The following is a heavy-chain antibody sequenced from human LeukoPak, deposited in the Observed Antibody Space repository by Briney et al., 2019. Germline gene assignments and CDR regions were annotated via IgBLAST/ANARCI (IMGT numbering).Heavy chain of an antibody. D-gene: IGHD1-1*01. J-gene: IGHJ4*02. CDR1: GFTFSSYE. CDR2: ISGRTGGT. Sequence: GGSLRLSCAASGFTFSSYEMNWVRQAPGKGLEWVSAISGRTGGTYYADSVKGRFTISRDNSKSTLYLQMDSLRAEDTAVYYCANSHKGAPGVHWGQGTLVTVSS. V-gene: IGHV3-23*01. CDR3: ANSHKGAPGVH.